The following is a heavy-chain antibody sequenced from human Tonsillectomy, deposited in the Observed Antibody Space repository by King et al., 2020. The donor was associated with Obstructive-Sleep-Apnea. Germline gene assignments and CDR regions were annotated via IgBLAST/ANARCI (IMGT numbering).Heavy chain of an antibody. Sequence: VQLVESGGGLVQPGGSLRLSCAASGFTFSSYSMDWVRQAPGKGLEWVSYISSSSGTIYYADSVKGRSTISRDNAKSSLYLQMNSLRAEDTAVYYCAGMTQTDAFDIWGQGTMVTVSS. CDR2: ISSSSGTI. CDR3: AGMTQTDAFDI. CDR1: GFTFSSYS. J-gene: IGHJ3*02. V-gene: IGHV3-48*04.